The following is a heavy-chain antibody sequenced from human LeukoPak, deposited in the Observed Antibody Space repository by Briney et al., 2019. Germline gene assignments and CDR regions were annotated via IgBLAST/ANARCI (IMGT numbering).Heavy chain of an antibody. J-gene: IGHJ2*01. CDR1: GYTFTGYY. V-gene: IGHV1-2*02. Sequence: ASVKVSCKASGYTFTGYYMHWVRQAPGQGLEWMGWINPNSGGTKYAQKFQGRVTMTIDTSISTAYMELSSLRSDDTAVYYCARYSSGWYWYFDLWGRGTLVTVSS. D-gene: IGHD6-19*01. CDR3: ARYSSGWYWYFDL. CDR2: INPNSGGT.